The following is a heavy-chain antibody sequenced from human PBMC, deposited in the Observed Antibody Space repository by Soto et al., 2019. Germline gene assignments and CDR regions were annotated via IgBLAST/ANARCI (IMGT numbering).Heavy chain of an antibody. J-gene: IGHJ4*01. Sequence: EVQVVESGGRLVQPGGSLRLSCAASGFMFSAYWMSWVRQDPGKGLEWVATISGGASDKFYVDSVKGRFTISRDDSKNTLYLQMNSLRDEDTAVYYCVREDWHRFDSWGHGTLVTVSS. CDR2: ISGGASDK. CDR1: GFMFSAYW. D-gene: IGHD2-21*01. V-gene: IGHV3-7*01. CDR3: VREDWHRFDS.